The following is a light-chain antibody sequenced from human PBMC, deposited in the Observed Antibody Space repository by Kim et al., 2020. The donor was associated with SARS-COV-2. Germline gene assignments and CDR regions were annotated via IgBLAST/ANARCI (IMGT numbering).Light chain of an antibody. J-gene: IGKJ5*01. CDR3: QQYYSYPLT. CDR1: QGISSY. V-gene: IGKV1-8*01. CDR2: AAS. Sequence: AIRITQSPSSLSASTGDRVTITCRASQGISSYLAWYQQKPGKAPKLLIYAASTLQSGVPSRFSGSGSGTDFTLTISCLQSEDFATYYCQQYYSYPLTFSQGTRLEIK.